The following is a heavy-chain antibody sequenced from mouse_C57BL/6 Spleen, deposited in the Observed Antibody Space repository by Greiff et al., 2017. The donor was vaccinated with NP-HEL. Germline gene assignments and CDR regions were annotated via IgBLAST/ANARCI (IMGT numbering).Heavy chain of an antibody. CDR1: GYSITSGYY. J-gene: IGHJ3*01. V-gene: IGHV3-6*01. CDR2: ISYDGSN. Sequence: EESGPGLVKPSQSLSLTCSVTGYSITSGYYWNWIRQFPGNKLEWMGYISYDGSNNYNPSLKNRISITRDTSKNKFFLKLHSVTTEDTATYYCARGEAWFAYWGQGTLVTVSA. CDR3: ARGEAWFAY.